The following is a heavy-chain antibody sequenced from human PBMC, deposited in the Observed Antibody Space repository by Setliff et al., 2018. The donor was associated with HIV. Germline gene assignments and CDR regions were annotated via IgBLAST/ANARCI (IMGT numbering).Heavy chain of an antibody. V-gene: IGHV4-4*08. Sequence: PSETLSLTCTVSGGSMNSFYWSWIRQPPGKGLEWIGYIYTSGTTNYNPSLKSRGTISIDTTSKKFSLKLNSVTAADTAVYYCARLGIYGDYLDHRGQGTLVTVSS. CDR2: IYTSGTT. CDR1: GGSMNSFY. CDR3: ARLGIYGDYLDH. D-gene: IGHD4-17*01. J-gene: IGHJ4*02.